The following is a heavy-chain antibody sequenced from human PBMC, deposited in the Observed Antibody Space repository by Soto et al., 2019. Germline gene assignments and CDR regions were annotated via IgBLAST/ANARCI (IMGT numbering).Heavy chain of an antibody. Sequence: QVQLVQSGAEVKKPGSSVKVSCKASGGTFSSYAISWVRQAPGQGLEWMGGIIPISGTANYALKFRGRVTITADESTSTVYMDLSSLRSEDTAVYFCARSQGSSTSLEIYDYYYYGMDVWGQGTTVTVSS. V-gene: IGHV1-69*01. D-gene: IGHD2-2*01. J-gene: IGHJ6*02. CDR2: IIPISGTA. CDR1: GGTFSSYA. CDR3: ARSQGSSTSLEIYDYYYYGMDV.